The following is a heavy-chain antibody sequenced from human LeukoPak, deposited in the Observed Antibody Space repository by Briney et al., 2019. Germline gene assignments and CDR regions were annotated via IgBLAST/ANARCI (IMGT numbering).Heavy chain of an antibody. V-gene: IGHV3-30*18. CDR3: AKECSGSYYYYYYGMDV. J-gene: IGHJ6*04. D-gene: IGHD3-10*02. Sequence: GRSLRLSCAASGFTFSSYGMHWVRQAPGKGLEWVAVISNDGSNKYYADSVKGRFTISRDNSKNTLYLQMNSMRAEDTAVYYCAKECSGSYYYYYYGMDVWGKGTTVTVSS. CDR1: GFTFSSYG. CDR2: ISNDGSNK.